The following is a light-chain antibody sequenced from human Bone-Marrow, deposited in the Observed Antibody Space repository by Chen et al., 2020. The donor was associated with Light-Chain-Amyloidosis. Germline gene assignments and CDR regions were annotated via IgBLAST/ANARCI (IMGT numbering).Light chain of an antibody. Sequence: QSALTQPASVSGSPGQSITISCTGTSSDVGGDNHVSWYQQHPDKAPKLMIYEVTNRPSWVPDRFSGSKSDNTASLTLSGLQTEDEADYFCSSYTITNTLVFGSGTRVIVL. CDR3: SSYTITNTLV. CDR1: SSDVGGDNH. V-gene: IGLV2-14*01. J-gene: IGLJ1*01. CDR2: EVT.